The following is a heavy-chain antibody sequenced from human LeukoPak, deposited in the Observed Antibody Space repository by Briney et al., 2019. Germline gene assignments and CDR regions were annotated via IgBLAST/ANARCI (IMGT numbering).Heavy chain of an antibody. V-gene: IGHV1-46*01. CDR2: INPSGGST. CDR1: GYTFTSYY. CDR3: AREGEAVAATFDY. Sequence: ASVKVSCKASGYTFTSYYMHWVRPAPGQGLEWMGIINPSGGSTSYAQKFQGRVTMTRDTSTSTVYMELSSLRSEDTAVYYWAREGEAVAATFDYWGEGTLVTVSS. J-gene: IGHJ4*02. D-gene: IGHD6-19*01.